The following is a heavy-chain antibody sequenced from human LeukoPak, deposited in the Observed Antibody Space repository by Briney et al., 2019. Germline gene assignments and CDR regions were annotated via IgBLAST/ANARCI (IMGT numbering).Heavy chain of an antibody. D-gene: IGHD3-10*01. CDR2: INSDGSST. CDR1: GFTFSSYW. Sequence: GGSLRLSCAASGFTFSSYWMHWVRQVPGKGLVWVSRINSDGSSTSYADSVKGRFTISRDNAKNALYAQMNSLRAEDTAVYYCSTGSGHAFDIWGRGTMVTVSS. V-gene: IGHV3-74*01. J-gene: IGHJ3*02. CDR3: STGSGHAFDI.